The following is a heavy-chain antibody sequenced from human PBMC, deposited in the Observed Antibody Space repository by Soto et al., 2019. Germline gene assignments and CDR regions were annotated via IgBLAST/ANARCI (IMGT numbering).Heavy chain of an antibody. CDR3: AKDSLVARPTLGH. CDR2: ISYDGSNK. J-gene: IGHJ1*01. V-gene: IGHV3-30*18. Sequence: QVQLVESGGGVVQPGRSLRLSCAAYGFTFSSYGMHWVRQAPGKGLEWVAVISYDGSNKYYADSVKGRFTISRDNSKNTLYLQMNSLRAEDTAVYYCAKDSLVARPTLGHWGQGTLVTVSS. D-gene: IGHD2-2*01. CDR1: GFTFSSYG.